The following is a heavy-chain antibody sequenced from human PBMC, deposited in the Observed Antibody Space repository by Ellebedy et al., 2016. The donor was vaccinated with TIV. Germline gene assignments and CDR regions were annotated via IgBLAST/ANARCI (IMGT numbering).Heavy chain of an antibody. V-gene: IGHV4-59*12. J-gene: IGHJ3*02. CDR1: GGSISSYY. CDR2: IYYSGST. Sequence: MPSETLSLTCTVSGGSISSYYWSWIRQPPGKGLEWIGYIYYSGSTNYNPSLKSRVTISVDTSKNQFSLKLSSVTAADTAVYYCARGNSGYVTGGLFLDIWGQGTMVTVSS. CDR3: ARGNSGYVTGGLFLDI. D-gene: IGHD5-12*01.